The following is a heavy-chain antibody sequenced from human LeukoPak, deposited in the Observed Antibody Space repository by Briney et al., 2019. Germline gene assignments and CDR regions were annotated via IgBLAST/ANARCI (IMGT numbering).Heavy chain of an antibody. J-gene: IGHJ4*02. CDR2: IYYSGST. CDR1: GGSISSSSYY. CDR3: ATGGAYADFEY. V-gene: IGHV4-39*01. D-gene: IGHD2-2*01. Sequence: SETLSLTCTVSGGSISSSSYYWGWIRQPPGKGLEWIGSIYYSGSTYYNPSLKSRVTISVDTSKNQFSLKLSSVTAADTAVYYCATGGAYADFEYWGQGILVTVSS.